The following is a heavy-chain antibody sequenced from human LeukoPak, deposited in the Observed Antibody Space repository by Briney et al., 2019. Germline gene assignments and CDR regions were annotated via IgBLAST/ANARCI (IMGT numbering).Heavy chain of an antibody. CDR3: VRGHSVDHYHYGMDV. CDR1: GFMFSSYW. CDR2: VRGDGGTT. D-gene: IGHD5-12*01. V-gene: IGHV3-74*01. J-gene: IGHJ6*02. Sequence: GGSLRLSCAASGFMFSSYWMHWVRQVPGKGVEWVSRVRGDGGTTTYADSVKGRFTISRDNAKNTLYLQMNSLRAEDTAVYFCVRGHSVDHYHYGMDVWGQGTTVTVSS.